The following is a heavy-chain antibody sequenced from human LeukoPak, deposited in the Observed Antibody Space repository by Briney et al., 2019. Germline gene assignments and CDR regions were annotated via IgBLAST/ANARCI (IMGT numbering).Heavy chain of an antibody. D-gene: IGHD2-21*02. CDR1: GFTFSSYA. CDR2: ISGSGGST. Sequence: GGSLRLSCAASGFTFSSYAMSWVRKAPGKGLEWVSAISGSGGSTYYADSVKGRFTISRDNSKNTLYLQMNSLRAEDTAVYYCAKVSHAYCGGDCFLYYFDYWGQGTLVTVSS. CDR3: AKVSHAYCGGDCFLYYFDY. J-gene: IGHJ4*02. V-gene: IGHV3-23*01.